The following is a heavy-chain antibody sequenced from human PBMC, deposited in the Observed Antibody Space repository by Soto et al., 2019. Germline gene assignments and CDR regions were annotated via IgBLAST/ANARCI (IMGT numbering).Heavy chain of an antibody. CDR3: IKHGKYYGSWAYYYDVLDV. CDR1: GFTFTHAW. D-gene: IGHD3-10*01. J-gene: IGHJ6*02. Sequence: GGSLRLSCAASGFTFTHAWMSWVRQAPGKGLERVGLIKSKTDDGTTDYAAPVKGRFTISRDYSKNTLYLQINRLKTEDTAIYYCIKHGKYYGSWAYYYDVLDVWGQGTTVTVSS. V-gene: IGHV3-15*01. CDR2: IKSKTDDGTT.